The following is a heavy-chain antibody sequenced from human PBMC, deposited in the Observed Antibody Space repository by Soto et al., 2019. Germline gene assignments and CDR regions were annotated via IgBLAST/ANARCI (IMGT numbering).Heavy chain of an antibody. D-gene: IGHD3-16*01. CDR2: ISGSGDNT. V-gene: IGHV3-23*01. CDR3: AKVIHWDYHPLNI. Sequence: GGSMRLSCAASGFTFRSFAMSWVRQAPGKGLEWVSAISGSGDNTYYADSVKGRFTISRDNSKNTLYLQMSSLRAEDTAVYYCAKVIHWDYHPLNIWGQGTLVTVSS. CDR1: GFTFRSFA. J-gene: IGHJ4*02.